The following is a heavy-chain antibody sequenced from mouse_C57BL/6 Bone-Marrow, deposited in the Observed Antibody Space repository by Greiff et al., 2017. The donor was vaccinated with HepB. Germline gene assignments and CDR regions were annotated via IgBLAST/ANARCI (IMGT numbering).Heavy chain of an antibody. CDR2: ISDGGSYT. CDR3: AREIYYGNGDY. CDR1: GFTFSSYA. Sequence: EVKLMESGGGLVKPGGSLKLSCAASGFTFSSYAMSWVRQTPEKRLEWVATISDGGSYTYYPDNVKGRFTISRDNAKNNRYLQMSHLKSEDTAMYYCAREIYYGNGDYWGQGTSVTVSS. D-gene: IGHD2-1*01. J-gene: IGHJ4*01. V-gene: IGHV5-4*01.